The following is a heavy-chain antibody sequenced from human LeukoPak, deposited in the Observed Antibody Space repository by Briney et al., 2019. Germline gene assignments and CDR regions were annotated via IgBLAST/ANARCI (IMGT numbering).Heavy chain of an antibody. CDR3: ARASHDYSNSNWFDP. CDR2: IIPIFGTA. V-gene: IGHV1-69*05. Sequence: GASVKVSCKASGGTFSSYAISWLRQAPGQGLDWMGGIIPIFGTASYAQKFKGRVTITTDESTSTAYMELSSLRSEDTAVYYCARASHDYSNSNWFDPWGQGTLVTVSS. D-gene: IGHD4-11*01. CDR1: GGTFSSYA. J-gene: IGHJ5*02.